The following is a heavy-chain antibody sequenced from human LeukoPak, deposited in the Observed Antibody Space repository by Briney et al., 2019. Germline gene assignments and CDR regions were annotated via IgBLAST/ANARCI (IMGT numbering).Heavy chain of an antibody. CDR1: GGSISSGGYY. V-gene: IGHV4-30-2*01. CDR2: IYHSGST. D-gene: IGHD1-26*01. Sequence: SQTLSLTCTVSGGSISSGGYYWSWIRQPPGKGLEWIGYIYHSGSTYYNPSLKSRVTISVDRSKNQFSLKLSSVTAADTAVYYCARHSYSGSWHFDYWGQGTLVTVSS. CDR3: ARHSYSGSWHFDY. J-gene: IGHJ4*02.